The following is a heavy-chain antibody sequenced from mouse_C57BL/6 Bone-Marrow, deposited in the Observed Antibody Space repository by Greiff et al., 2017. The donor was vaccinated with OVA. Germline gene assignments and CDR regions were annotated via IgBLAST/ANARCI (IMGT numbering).Heavy chain of an antibody. CDR1: GYTFTSYW. CDR3: AREDYGSSSFDY. J-gene: IGHJ2*01. D-gene: IGHD1-1*01. CDR2: IYPSDSET. V-gene: IGHV1-61*01. Sequence: QVQLKQPGAELVRPGSSVKLSCKASGYTFTSYWMDWVKQRPGQGLEWIGNIYPSDSETHYNQKFKDKATLTVDKSSSTAYMQLSSLTSEDSAVYYCAREDYGSSSFDYWGQGTTLTVSS.